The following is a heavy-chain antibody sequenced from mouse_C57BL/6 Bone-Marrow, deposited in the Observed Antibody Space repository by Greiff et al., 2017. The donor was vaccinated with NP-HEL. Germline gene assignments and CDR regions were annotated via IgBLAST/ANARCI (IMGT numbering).Heavy chain of an antibody. CDR1: GYTFTSYW. CDR3: GREYDYHFAD. CDR2: IHPSDSET. V-gene: IGHV1-52*01. J-gene: IGHJ3*01. D-gene: IGHD2-4*01. Sequence: QVQLKQPGAELVRPGSSVKLSCKASGYTFTSYWMHWVKQRPIQGLEWIGNIHPSDSETHYNEKFKDKATLTVDKSSSTAYMQLSSLTSEDSAGYYCGREYDYHFADWGKGTLVTVSA.